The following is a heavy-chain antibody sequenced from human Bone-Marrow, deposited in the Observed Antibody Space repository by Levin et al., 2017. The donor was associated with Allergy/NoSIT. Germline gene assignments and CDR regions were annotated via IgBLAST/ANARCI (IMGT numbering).Heavy chain of an antibody. V-gene: IGHV3-15*01. CDR2: IKSKTDGGTT. J-gene: IGHJ6*02. CDR3: TTDYLPPYVVVPVGAVPYYGMDV. CDR1: GFTFSNAW. Sequence: GGSLRLSCAASGFTFSNAWMSWVRQAPGKGLEWVGRIKSKTDGGTTDYAAPVKGRFTISRDDSKNTLYLQMNSLKTEDTAVYYCTTDYLPPYVVVPVGAVPYYGMDVWGQGTTVTVSS. D-gene: IGHD2-2*01.